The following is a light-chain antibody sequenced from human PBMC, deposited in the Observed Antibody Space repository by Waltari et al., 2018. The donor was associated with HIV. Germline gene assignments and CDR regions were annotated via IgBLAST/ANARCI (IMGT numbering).Light chain of an antibody. V-gene: IGKV1-6*01. CDR2: AST. Sequence: AVQMTQSPSSGSGFLGDSVPITCRASQGIRNDLPWFQMKPGTAPKLLIYASTILQTGVPPRFSVSASGTHVTLTISNLQFEDFATYFCLQDFNYPWTFGQGTKVE. CDR1: QGIRND. J-gene: IGKJ1*01. CDR3: LQDFNYPWT.